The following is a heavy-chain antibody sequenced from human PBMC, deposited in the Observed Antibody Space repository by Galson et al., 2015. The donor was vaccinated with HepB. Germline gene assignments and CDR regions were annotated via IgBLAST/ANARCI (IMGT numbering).Heavy chain of an antibody. J-gene: IGHJ4*02. CDR3: TTSMIQGVIDYYFDY. V-gene: IGHV3-73*01. CDR2: IGNKPNNYAT. Sequence: SLRLSCAASGFTFRGSAMHWVRQASGKGLEWVGRIGNKPNNYATACAASVRGRFIISRDDSKNTAYLQMNSLKTEDTALYYCTTSMIQGVIDYYFDYWGPGTLVTVSS. D-gene: IGHD3-10*01. CDR1: GFTFRGSA.